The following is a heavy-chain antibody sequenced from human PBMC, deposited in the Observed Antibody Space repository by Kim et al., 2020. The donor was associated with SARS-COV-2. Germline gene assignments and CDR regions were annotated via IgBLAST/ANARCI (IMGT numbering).Heavy chain of an antibody. J-gene: IGHJ5*02. V-gene: IGHV4-59*01. CDR1: GDSINNYY. CDR3: ARIASAGTWFDP. D-gene: IGHD6-13*01. Sequence: SETLSLTCTVSGDSINNYYWSWIRQPPGKGLEWIGYIYYSGGTDYNPSLKSRVTISVDTSKKQFSLKLTSVTAADTAVYYCARIASAGTWFDPWGQGTLVTVSS. CDR2: IYYSGGT.